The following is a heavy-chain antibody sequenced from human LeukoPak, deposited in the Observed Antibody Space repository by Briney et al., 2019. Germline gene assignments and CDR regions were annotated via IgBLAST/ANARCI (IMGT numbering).Heavy chain of an antibody. D-gene: IGHD3-10*01. Sequence: PGGSLRLSCAASGFTFNKYTMNWVRQAPGKGLEWVSAISGSGGSTYYADSVKGRFTISRDNSKNTLYLQMNSLRAEDTAVYYCAKSPSMVRGVPFTNWGQGTLVTVSS. CDR1: GFTFNKYT. CDR3: AKSPSMVRGVPFTN. CDR2: ISGSGGST. J-gene: IGHJ4*02. V-gene: IGHV3-23*01.